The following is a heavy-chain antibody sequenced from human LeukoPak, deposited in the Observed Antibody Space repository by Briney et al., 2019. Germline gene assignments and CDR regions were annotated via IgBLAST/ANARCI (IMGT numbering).Heavy chain of an antibody. CDR2: INPYSGDT. Sequence: ASVKVSCKASGYSFTGYYIHWVRQAPGQGLAWMGWINPYSGDTTYAQKFQGRLTLTRDTSISTAYMELSRLRSDDTAVYYCARETMGTAFDIWGQGTMVTVSS. CDR3: ARETMGTAFDI. D-gene: IGHD5-18*01. J-gene: IGHJ3*02. V-gene: IGHV1-2*02. CDR1: GYSFTGYY.